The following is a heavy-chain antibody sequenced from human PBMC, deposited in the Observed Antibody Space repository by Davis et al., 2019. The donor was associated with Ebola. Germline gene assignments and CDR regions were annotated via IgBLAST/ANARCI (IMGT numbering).Heavy chain of an antibody. CDR1: GFTFSSYA. D-gene: IGHD3-16*02. CDR3: ARDLQSLHLGELSKNIDY. V-gene: IGHV3-30-3*01. CDR2: ISYDGSNK. Sequence: GESLKISCAASGFTFSSYAMHWVRQAPGKGLEWVAVISYDGSNKYYADSVKGRFTISRDNSKNTLYLKMNSLRAEDTAVYYCARDLQSLHLGELSKNIDYWGQGTLVTVSS. J-gene: IGHJ4*02.